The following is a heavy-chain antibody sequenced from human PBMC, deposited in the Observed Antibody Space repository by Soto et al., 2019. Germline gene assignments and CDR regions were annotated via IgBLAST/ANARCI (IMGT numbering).Heavy chain of an antibody. Sequence: ASVKVSCKASGGTFSSYAISWVRQAPGQGLEWMGGIIPIFGTANYAQKFQGRVTITADESTSTAYMELSSLRSEDTAVYYCAREHSNYADYYYYYGMDVWGQGTTVTVSS. CDR1: GGTFSSYA. D-gene: IGHD4-4*01. V-gene: IGHV1-69*13. J-gene: IGHJ6*02. CDR2: IIPIFGTA. CDR3: AREHSNYADYYYYYGMDV.